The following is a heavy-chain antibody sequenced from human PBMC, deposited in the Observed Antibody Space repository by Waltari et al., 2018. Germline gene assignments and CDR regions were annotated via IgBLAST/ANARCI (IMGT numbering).Heavy chain of an antibody. CDR1: GFTLRNYW. J-gene: IGHJ3*01. Sequence: EVQLVEAGGGLVQPGGSLRLSCEASGFTLRNYWMPWVRQAPGEGPIWVARINSDGSSTRYSDSVKGRFTISRDSAKNTVFLQMNSLRAEDTAVYYCARAILITFGGGSAFDVWGQGTMVTVSS. D-gene: IGHD3-16*01. V-gene: IGHV3-74*01. CDR3: ARAILITFGGGSAFDV. CDR2: INSDGSST.